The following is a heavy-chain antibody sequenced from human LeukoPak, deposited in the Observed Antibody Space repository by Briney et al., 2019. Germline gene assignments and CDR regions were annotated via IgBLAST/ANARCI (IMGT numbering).Heavy chain of an antibody. CDR3: ARSIRPAANAIDY. CDR2: ISSSGSTI. J-gene: IGHJ4*02. CDR1: GFTFSDYY. V-gene: IGHV3-11*04. D-gene: IGHD2-2*01. Sequence: PGGSLRLSCAASGFTFSDYYMNWIRQAPGKGLEWVSYISSSGSTISYADSVKGRFTVSRDNAKNSLYLQMNSLRAEDTAVYYCARSIRPAANAIDYWGQGTLVTVSS.